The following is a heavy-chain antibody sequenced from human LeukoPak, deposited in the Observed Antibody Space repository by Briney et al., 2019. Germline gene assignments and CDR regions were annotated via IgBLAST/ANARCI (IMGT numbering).Heavy chain of an antibody. Sequence: GASVKVSCKASGYTFTGCYMHWVRQAPGQGLEWMGWINPNSGGTNYAQKFQGRVTMTRDTSISTAYMELSRLRSDDTAVYYCATTRVVHDAFDIWGQGTMVTVSS. V-gene: IGHV1-2*02. CDR2: INPNSGGT. CDR3: ATTRVVHDAFDI. J-gene: IGHJ3*02. CDR1: GYTFTGCY.